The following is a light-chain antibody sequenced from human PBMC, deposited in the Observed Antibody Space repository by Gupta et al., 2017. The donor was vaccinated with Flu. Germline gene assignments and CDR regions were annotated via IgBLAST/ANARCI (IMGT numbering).Light chain of an antibody. CDR1: SSDVGSYNL. CDR2: EGS. CDR3: CSYAGSSTLV. J-gene: IGLJ2*01. Sequence: QSALTQPASVSGSPGQSITISCTGTSSDVGSYNLVSWYQQHPGKAPKLMIYEGSKRPSGVSNRFSGSQSGNTASLTIPGLQAEDEADYYCCSYAGSSTLVFGGGTKLTVL. V-gene: IGLV2-23*01.